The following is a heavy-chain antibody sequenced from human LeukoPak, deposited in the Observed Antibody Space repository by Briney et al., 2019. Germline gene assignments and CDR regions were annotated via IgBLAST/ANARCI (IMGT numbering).Heavy chain of an antibody. CDR2: FDPEDGET. CDR3: ATVRYNWNDWVFTDNWFDP. CDR1: GYTLTELS. V-gene: IGHV1-24*01. J-gene: IGHJ5*02. Sequence: ASVTVSCKVSGYTLTELSMHWVRQAPGKGLEWMGGFDPEDGETIYAQKFQGRVTMTEDTSTDTAYMELSSLRSEDTAVYYCATVRYNWNDWVFTDNWFDPWGQGTLVTVSS. D-gene: IGHD1-1*01.